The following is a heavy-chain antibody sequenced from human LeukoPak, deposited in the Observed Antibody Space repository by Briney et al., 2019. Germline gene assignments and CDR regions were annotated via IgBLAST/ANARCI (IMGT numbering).Heavy chain of an antibody. CDR1: GYTFTSYG. Sequence: ASVKVSCKASGYTFTSYGISWVRQAPGQGLGWRGWISAYNGNTNYAQNLQGRDTMTTDTSTNTVHMELRSLRSDDTAVYYCARDLYSSNGVCYSNRIDYWGQGPLVTVSS. J-gene: IGHJ4*02. CDR2: ISAYNGNT. CDR3: ARDLYSSNGVCYSNRIDY. D-gene: IGHD2-8*01. V-gene: IGHV1-18*01.